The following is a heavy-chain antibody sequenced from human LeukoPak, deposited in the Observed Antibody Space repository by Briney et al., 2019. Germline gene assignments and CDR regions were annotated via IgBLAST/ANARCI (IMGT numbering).Heavy chain of an antibody. D-gene: IGHD3-3*01. CDR3: ARDELAIFGVVTRFGTFDI. CDR2: IYHSGST. Sequence: SETLSLTCTVSGYSISSGYYWGWIRQPPGQGLEWIGSIYHSGSTYYNPSLKSRVTISVDTSKNQFSLKLSSVTAADTAVYYCARDELAIFGVVTRFGTFDIWGQGTMVTVSS. V-gene: IGHV4-38-2*02. CDR1: GYSISSGYY. J-gene: IGHJ3*02.